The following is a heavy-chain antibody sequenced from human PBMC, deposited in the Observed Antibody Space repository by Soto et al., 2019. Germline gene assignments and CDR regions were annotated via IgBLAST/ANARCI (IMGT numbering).Heavy chain of an antibody. J-gene: IGHJ3*02. D-gene: IGHD3-22*01. CDR2: ISAYNGNT. Sequence: ASVKVSCKASGYTFTSYGISWVRQAPGQGLEWMGWISAYNGNTNYAQKLQGRVTMTTVTSTSTAYMELRSLRSDDTAVYCCARGRLMYYYDCSGYYYDAFDIWGQGTMVTVSS. V-gene: IGHV1-18*01. CDR3: ARGRLMYYYDCSGYYYDAFDI. CDR1: GYTFTSYG.